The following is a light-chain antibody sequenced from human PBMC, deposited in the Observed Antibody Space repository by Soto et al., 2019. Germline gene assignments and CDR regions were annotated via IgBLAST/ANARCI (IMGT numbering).Light chain of an antibody. V-gene: IGKV1-33*01. CDR2: DAS. J-gene: IGKJ5*01. CDR3: QQYDILPIT. CDR1: QDINIY. Sequence: EIQVTQTPSSLFASVGDRVTITCQATQDINIYLNWYQQKPGKAPNLLIYDASNLEIGVPSRFSGSGSGTHFTFTISSLQTEDIGTYYCQQYDILPITFGRGTLLEIK.